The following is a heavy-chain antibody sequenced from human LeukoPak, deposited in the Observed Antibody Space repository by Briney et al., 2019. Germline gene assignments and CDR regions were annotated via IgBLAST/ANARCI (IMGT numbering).Heavy chain of an antibody. CDR1: GFTFSSYA. Sequence: GGSLRLSCAASGFTFSSYAMSWVRQAPGKGLEWVSAISGSGGSTYYADSVKGRFTISRDNSKNTLYLQMNSLRAEDTAVYYCARDGRDSSSWTFDYWGQGTLVTVSS. CDR2: ISGSGGST. V-gene: IGHV3-23*01. J-gene: IGHJ4*02. CDR3: ARDGRDSSSWTFDY. D-gene: IGHD6-13*01.